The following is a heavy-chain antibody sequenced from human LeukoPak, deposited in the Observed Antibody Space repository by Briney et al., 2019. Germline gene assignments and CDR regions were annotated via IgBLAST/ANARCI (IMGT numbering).Heavy chain of an antibody. V-gene: IGHV3-21*01. CDR1: GFTFSSYS. Sequence: GGSLRLTCAASGFTFSSYSMNWIRQAPGQGLEWVSSISTSSSYIYYADSVKGRFTISRDNAKNSLYLQMNSLRVEHTAVYYCARAPSRSEQFDPWGQGTLVTVSS. CDR2: ISTSSSYI. J-gene: IGHJ5*02. CDR3: ARAPSRSEQFDP. D-gene: IGHD3-3*01.